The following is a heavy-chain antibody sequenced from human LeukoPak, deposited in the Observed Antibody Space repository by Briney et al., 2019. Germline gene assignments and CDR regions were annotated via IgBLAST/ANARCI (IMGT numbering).Heavy chain of an antibody. CDR3: AREGGSSRSLEN. Sequence: SETLSLTCAVYGGSFSGYYWSWIRQPPGKGREGIGEISHSGSTNYNPSLKSRVTMSVDTSKNQFSLNLSSVTAADTAVYYCAREGGSSRSLENWGQGTLVTVSS. CDR2: ISHSGST. CDR1: GGSFSGYY. D-gene: IGHD1-26*01. V-gene: IGHV4-34*01. J-gene: IGHJ4*02.